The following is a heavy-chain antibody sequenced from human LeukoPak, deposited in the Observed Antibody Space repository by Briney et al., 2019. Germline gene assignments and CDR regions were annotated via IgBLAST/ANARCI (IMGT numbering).Heavy chain of an antibody. CDR3: AGGQGWHFDL. CDR1: GITFSSLW. Sequence: GGSLRLSCEVSGITFSSLWMSWFRQAPGKGLEWVADIKHDGSEEHYVASVKGRFTISRGNAKLYLQMNSLRADDTAVYYCAGGQGWHFDLWGLGTLITVSS. D-gene: IGHD2-15*01. V-gene: IGHV3-7*01. CDR2: IKHDGSEE. J-gene: IGHJ2*01.